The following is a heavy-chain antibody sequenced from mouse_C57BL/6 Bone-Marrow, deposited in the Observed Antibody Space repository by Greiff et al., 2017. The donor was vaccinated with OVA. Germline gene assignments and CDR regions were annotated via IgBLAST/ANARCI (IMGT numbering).Heavy chain of an antibody. CDR1: GYTFTSYW. CDR3: ARGCDSNYRFAY. V-gene: IGHV1-64*01. CDR2: IHPNSGST. D-gene: IGHD2-5*01. J-gene: IGHJ3*01. Sequence: QVQLQQPGAELVKPGASVKLSCKASGYTFTSYWMHWVKQRPGQGLEWIGMIHPNSGSTNYNEKFKSKATLTVDKSSSTAYMQLSSLTSEDSAVDYGARGCDSNYRFAYWGQGTLVTVSA.